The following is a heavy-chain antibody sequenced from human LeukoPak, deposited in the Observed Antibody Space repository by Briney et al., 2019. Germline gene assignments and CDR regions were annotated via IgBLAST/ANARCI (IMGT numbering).Heavy chain of an antibody. CDR3: AKASSGDYYHSSGWIDY. CDR1: GITFSSYA. J-gene: IGHJ4*02. V-gene: IGHV3-21*04. CDR2: IDSSSNYI. Sequence: GGSLRLSCAASGITFSSYAMHWVRQAPGKGLEWVSSIDSSSNYIFYADSVKSRFTISRDNAKNSLYLQMNSLRVEDTALYYCAKASSGDYYHSSGWIDYWGQGTLVTVSS. D-gene: IGHD3-22*01.